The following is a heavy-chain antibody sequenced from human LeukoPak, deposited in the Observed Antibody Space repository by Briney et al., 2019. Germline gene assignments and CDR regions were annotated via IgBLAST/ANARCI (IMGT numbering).Heavy chain of an antibody. CDR2: IYPGDSDT. CDR1: GYSFSTYW. Sequence: GESLKISCKGSGYSFSTYWIAWVRQMPGKGLEWMGIIYPGDSDTRYSPSFQGQFTISADKSISTAYLQWSSLKASDSAIYCCAGAAAGTAIDSWGQGTLVTVSS. V-gene: IGHV5-51*01. J-gene: IGHJ4*02. D-gene: IGHD6-13*01. CDR3: AGAAAGTAIDS.